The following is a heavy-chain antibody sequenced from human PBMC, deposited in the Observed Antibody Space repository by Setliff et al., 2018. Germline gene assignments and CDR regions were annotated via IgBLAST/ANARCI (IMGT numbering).Heavy chain of an antibody. CDR3: MKKIIAGGGPPYDYFDY. Sequence: GGSLRLSCTASGFEFNTYVMHWVRQAPGKGLEWVALIWTDGSNKYYADSVKGRFTISRDNSKNTLFLQMNSLRADDTAVYYCMKKIIAGGGPPYDYFDYWGQGTLVTVSS. J-gene: IGHJ4*02. D-gene: IGHD1-26*01. CDR2: IWTDGSNK. V-gene: IGHV3-33*06. CDR1: GFEFNTYV.